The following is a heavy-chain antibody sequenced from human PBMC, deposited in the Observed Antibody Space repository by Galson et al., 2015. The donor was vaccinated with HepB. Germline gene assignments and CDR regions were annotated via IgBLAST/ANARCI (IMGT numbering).Heavy chain of an antibody. CDR2: ISAYNGNT. CDR1: GYTFTSYG. J-gene: IGHJ5*02. D-gene: IGHD2-2*01. CDR3: ARDTWVPSLIVVVPAANWFDP. V-gene: IGHV1-18*01. Sequence: SVKVSCKTSGYTFTSYGISWVRQAPGQGLEWMGWISAYNGNTNYAQKLQGRVTMTTDTSTSTAYMELRSLRSDDTAVYYCARDTWVPSLIVVVPAANWFDPWGQGTLVTVSS.